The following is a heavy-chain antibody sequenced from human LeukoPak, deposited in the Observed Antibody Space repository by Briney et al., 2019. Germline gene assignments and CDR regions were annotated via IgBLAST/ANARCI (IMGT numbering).Heavy chain of an antibody. V-gene: IGHV7-4-1*02. D-gene: IGHD5-12*01. CDR2: INTNTGNP. CDR1: GYTFTSYA. Sequence: GASVKVSCKASGYTFTSYAMSWVRQAPGQGLEWMGWINTNTGNPTYAQGFTGRFVFSLDTSVSTAYLQISSLKAEDTAVYYCARGNIVARHYYYYYYMDVWGKGTTVTVSS. J-gene: IGHJ6*03. CDR3: ARGNIVARHYYYYYYMDV.